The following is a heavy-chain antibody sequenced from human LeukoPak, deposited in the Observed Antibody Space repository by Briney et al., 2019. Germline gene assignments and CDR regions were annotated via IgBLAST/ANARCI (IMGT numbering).Heavy chain of an antibody. Sequence: QPGGSLRLSCAASGFTFSNYEMKWVRQAPGEGLEWVSYIGSSGTLMYYADSVKGRFTISRDNAKNSLYLQMNSLRAEDTAAYYCARGWAGNYWGQGTLVTVSS. CDR2: IGSSGTLM. CDR1: GFTFSNYE. V-gene: IGHV3-48*03. D-gene: IGHD6-19*01. J-gene: IGHJ4*02. CDR3: ARGWAGNY.